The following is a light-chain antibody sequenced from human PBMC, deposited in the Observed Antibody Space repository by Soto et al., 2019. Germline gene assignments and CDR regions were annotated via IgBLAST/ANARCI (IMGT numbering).Light chain of an antibody. CDR1: QSVSGSY. V-gene: IGKV3-20*01. CDR2: GAS. J-gene: IGKJ2*01. Sequence: EIVLTQSPGTLSLSPGERATLSCRASQSVSGSYLAWYQQKPGQAPRLLIYGASNRATGIPDRFSGTGSGTDFTLTISRLEPEDFAVYYCQQFGGSYTFGQGTKLESK. CDR3: QQFGGSYT.